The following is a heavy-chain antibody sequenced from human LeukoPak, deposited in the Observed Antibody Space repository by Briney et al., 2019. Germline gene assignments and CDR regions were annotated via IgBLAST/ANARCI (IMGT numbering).Heavy chain of an antibody. D-gene: IGHD6-19*01. CDR1: GFTFSSYA. CDR2: ISDSGGST. CDR3: AKLYRSGWYSGY. J-gene: IGHJ4*02. V-gene: IGHV3-23*01. Sequence: PGGSLRLSCAASGFTFSSYAMSWVRQAPGKGLEWVSAISDSGGSTFYTDSVKGRFTISRDNSKNTLYLQMNSLRAEDTAVYYCAKLYRSGWYSGYWGQGTLVTVSS.